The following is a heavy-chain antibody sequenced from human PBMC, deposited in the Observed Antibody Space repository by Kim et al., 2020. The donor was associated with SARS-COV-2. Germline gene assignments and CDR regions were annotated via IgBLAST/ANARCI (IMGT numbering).Heavy chain of an antibody. CDR2: IYYSGST. J-gene: IGHJ4*02. CDR3: ASGIAAAGPFPPFDY. V-gene: IGHV4-39*01. D-gene: IGHD6-13*01. Sequence: SETLSLTCTVSGGSISSSSYYWGWIRQPPGKGLEWIGSIYYSGSTYYNPSLKSRVTISVDTSKNQFSLKLSSVTAADTAVYYCASGIAAAGPFPPFDYWGQGTLVTVSS. CDR1: GGSISSSSYY.